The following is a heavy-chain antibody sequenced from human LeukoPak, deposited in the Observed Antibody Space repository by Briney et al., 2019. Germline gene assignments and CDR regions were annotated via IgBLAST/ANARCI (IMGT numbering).Heavy chain of an antibody. CDR3: ARDSGSIRFDY. V-gene: IGHV3-7*01. CDR1: GFTFSTYW. Sequence: PGGSLRLSCAPSGFTFSTYWMSWVRQAPGKGLEWVANINQDGNEKYYVDSVKGRFTISRDNSKNSLYLQMNSLRAEDTAVYYCARDSGSIRFDYWGQGTLVTVSS. D-gene: IGHD5-12*01. J-gene: IGHJ4*02. CDR2: INQDGNEK.